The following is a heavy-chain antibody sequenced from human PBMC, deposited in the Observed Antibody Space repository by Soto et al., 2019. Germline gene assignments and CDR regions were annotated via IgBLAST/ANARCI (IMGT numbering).Heavy chain of an antibody. Sequence: GGSLRLSCAASGFTFSSYGMHWVRQAPGKGLEGVAVISYDGSNKYYADSVKGRFTISRDNSKNTLYLQMNSLRAEDTAVYYCAKGGSIDYWGQGTLVTVSS. V-gene: IGHV3-30*18. CDR2: ISYDGSNK. J-gene: IGHJ4*02. CDR3: AKGGSIDY. D-gene: IGHD3-16*01. CDR1: GFTFSSYG.